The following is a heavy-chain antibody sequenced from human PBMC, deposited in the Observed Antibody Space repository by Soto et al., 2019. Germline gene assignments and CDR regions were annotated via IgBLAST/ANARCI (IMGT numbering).Heavy chain of an antibody. V-gene: IGHV5-10-1*01. D-gene: IGHD1-7*01. CDR1: GYSFTSYW. J-gene: IGHJ6*02. CDR2: IDPSDSYT. CDR3: ASLTGTTSYYYGMDV. Sequence: HGESLKISCKGSGYSFTSYWISWVRQMPGKGLEWMGRIDPSDSYTNYSPSFQGHVTISADKSISTAYLQWSSLKASDTAMYYCASLTGTTSYYYGMDVWGQGTTVTVSS.